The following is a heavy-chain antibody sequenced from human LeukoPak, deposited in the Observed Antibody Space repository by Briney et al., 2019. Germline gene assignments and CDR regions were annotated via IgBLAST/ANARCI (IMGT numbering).Heavy chain of an antibody. Sequence: GGSLRLSCAASGFTFSSYSMNWVRQAPGKGLEWVSSISSSSSYIYYADSVKGRFTISRDNAKNSLYLQMNSLRAEDTAVYYCARGWFGYNNWFDPWGQGTLVTVSS. CDR2: ISSSSSYI. D-gene: IGHD3-10*01. V-gene: IGHV3-21*01. CDR3: ARGWFGYNNWFDP. J-gene: IGHJ5*02. CDR1: GFTFSSYS.